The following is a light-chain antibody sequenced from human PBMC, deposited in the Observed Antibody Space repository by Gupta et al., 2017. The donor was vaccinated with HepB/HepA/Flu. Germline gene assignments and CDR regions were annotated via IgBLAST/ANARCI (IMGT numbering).Light chain of an antibody. Sequence: DIVMTQSPDSLAVSLGERATINCKSSQSVLYSSNNKNYLAWYQQKPGQPPKLLIYWASTRESGVPDRFSGSGSGTDFTLTISSLQAEDVAVYYCQQYYRTQRNTLGPGTKVDIK. CDR1: QSVLYSSNNKNY. J-gene: IGKJ3*01. CDR2: WAS. CDR3: QQYYRTQRNT. V-gene: IGKV4-1*01.